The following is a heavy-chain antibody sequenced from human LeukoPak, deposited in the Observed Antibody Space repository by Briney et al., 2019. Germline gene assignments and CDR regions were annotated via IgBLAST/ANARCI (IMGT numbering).Heavy chain of an antibody. J-gene: IGHJ5*02. CDR3: ARKENVVSFDP. CDR2: INHSGST. CDR1: GGSFSGYY. D-gene: IGHD2-15*01. Sequence: SETPSLTCAVYGGSFSGYYWSWIRQPPGKGLEWIGEINHSGSTNYNPSLKSRVTISVDTSKNQFSLKLSSVTAADTAVYYCARKENVVSFDPWGQGTLVTVSS. V-gene: IGHV4-34*01.